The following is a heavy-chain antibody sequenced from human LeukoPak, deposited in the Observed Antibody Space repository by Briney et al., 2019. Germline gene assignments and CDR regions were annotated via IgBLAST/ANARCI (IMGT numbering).Heavy chain of an antibody. V-gene: IGHV3-23*01. CDR1: GFTFNSYA. J-gene: IGHJ4*02. CDR2: ISGSGGGT. D-gene: IGHD1-26*01. Sequence: GRSLRLSCAASGFTFNSYAMSWARQAPEKGLEWVATISGSGGGTYYADSVKGRFTISRDDSKNTLYLQMNSLRAEDTAVYYCAKDLGRYRNNYFDYWGQGTLVTVSS. CDR3: AKDLGRYRNNYFDY.